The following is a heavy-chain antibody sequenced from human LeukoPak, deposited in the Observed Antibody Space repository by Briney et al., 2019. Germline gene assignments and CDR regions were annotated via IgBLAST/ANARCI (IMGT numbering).Heavy chain of an antibody. CDR1: GGSISSSSYY. V-gene: IGHV4-39*01. CDR3: ARCKKNNYDSSGYHGDWFDP. CDR2: IYYSGST. J-gene: IGHJ5*02. Sequence: RSSETLSLTCTVAGGSISSSSYYWGWIRQPPGKGREWIGCIYYSGSTYYNPSLKSRVTISVDTSKNPFSLKPSSVTAADTAVYYCARCKKNNYDSSGYHGDWFDPWGQGTLVTVSS. D-gene: IGHD3-22*01.